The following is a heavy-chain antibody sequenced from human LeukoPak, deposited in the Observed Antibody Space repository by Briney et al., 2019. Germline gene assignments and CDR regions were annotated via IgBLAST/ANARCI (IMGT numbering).Heavy chain of an antibody. D-gene: IGHD1-7*01. CDR1: DGSFSSYY. CDR2: IYYSGPT. Sequence: SETLSLTCTVSDGSFSSYYWSWIRQPPGKGLEWIGYIYYSGPTNYNPSLESRVTISVDTSKNQFSLKLRSVTAADTAVYYCAILSVVGTTRTFDYWGRGTLVTVSS. V-gene: IGHV4-59*01. J-gene: IGHJ4*02. CDR3: AILSVVGTTRTFDY.